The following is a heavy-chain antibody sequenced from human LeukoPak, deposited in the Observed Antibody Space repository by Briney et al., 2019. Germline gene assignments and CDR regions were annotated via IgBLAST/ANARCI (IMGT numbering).Heavy chain of an antibody. J-gene: IGHJ5*02. V-gene: IGHV1-8*01. CDR2: MSPKSGRT. Sequence: ASVKVSCKASGYSFTTYDINWVRQAAGQGLEWLGWMSPKSGRTGYAQKFQGRITMTRNTSRNTAYMELSSLTSGDTAVYYCARAKVNRDETPGWFDPWGQGTLVIVSS. CDR1: GYSFTTYD. D-gene: IGHD3-22*01. CDR3: ARAKVNRDETPGWFDP.